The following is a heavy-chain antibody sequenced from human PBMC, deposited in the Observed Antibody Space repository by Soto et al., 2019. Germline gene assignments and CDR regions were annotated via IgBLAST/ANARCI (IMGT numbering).Heavy chain of an antibody. V-gene: IGHV3-13*01. D-gene: IGHD3-9*01. CDR1: GFTFSGYD. CDR2: IATSGNT. Sequence: DVQLVESGGGLVQPGGSLRLSCEASGFTFSGYDMHWVRQAAGERLEWVSAIATSGNTYYAGSVKGRFTTSRENAKNSLYLQTNSVRAGAPAVYFCAREYVDWGYWYFDLWGRGTLVTVSS. CDR3: AREYVDWGYWYFDL. J-gene: IGHJ2*01.